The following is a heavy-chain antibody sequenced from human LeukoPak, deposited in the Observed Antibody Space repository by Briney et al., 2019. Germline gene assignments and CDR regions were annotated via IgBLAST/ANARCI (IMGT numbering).Heavy chain of an antibody. CDR3: ARDYKYAFDN. J-gene: IGHJ4*02. Sequence: GGSLRLSCAASGFTFSSYSMNWVRQAPGKGLEWVSSISSSSSSIYYADSVKGRFTISGDKAKNSLYLQMDSLRVEDTAVYYCARDYKYAFDNWGQGTLVTVSS. CDR2: ISSSSSSI. D-gene: IGHD5-24*01. V-gene: IGHV3-21*01. CDR1: GFTFSSYS.